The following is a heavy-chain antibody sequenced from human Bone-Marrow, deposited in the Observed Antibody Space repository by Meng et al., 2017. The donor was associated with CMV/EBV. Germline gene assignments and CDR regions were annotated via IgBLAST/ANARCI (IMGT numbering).Heavy chain of an antibody. V-gene: IGHV1-69*05. Sequence: SVKVSCKASGYTFTGYYMHWVRQAPGQGLEWMGGIIPIFGTANYAQKFQGRVTITTDESTSTAYMELSSLRSEDTAVYYCASGNYQSRVAVAGTTNWFDPWGQGTLVTASS. CDR2: IIPIFGTA. CDR1: GYTFTGYY. CDR3: ASGNYQSRVAVAGTTNWFDP. D-gene: IGHD6-19*01. J-gene: IGHJ5*02.